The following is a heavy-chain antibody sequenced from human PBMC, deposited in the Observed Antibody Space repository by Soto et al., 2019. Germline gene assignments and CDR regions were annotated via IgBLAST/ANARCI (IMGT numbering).Heavy chain of an antibody. D-gene: IGHD3-9*01. CDR3: RVTGVSEVDY. V-gene: IGHV1-2*02. CDR2: INPDSGGT. J-gene: IGHJ4*02. Sequence: QVQLVQSGAEVKKPGASVKVSCKASGYTFSGYYIHWVRQAPGQGLESLGYINPDSGGTHSPQKLQGRVTMTRDTSISTAYMELRSLRSDDTAVYYCRVTGVSEVDYWGQGTLVTVSS. CDR1: GYTFSGYY.